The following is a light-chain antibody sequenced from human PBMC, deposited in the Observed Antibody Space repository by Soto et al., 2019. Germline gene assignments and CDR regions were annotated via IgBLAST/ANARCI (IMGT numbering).Light chain of an antibody. CDR2: GAS. Sequence: EIVLTQSPCTLSLTPGASATRSCRASQSVSGNYLAWYQQKPGQAPRVLIYGASTRATGIPARFSASGSGTDFTLTISDVQPEDFALYYCHQRQSWPRTSGQGGKVDI. CDR3: HQRQSWPRT. V-gene: IGKV3-11*01. CDR1: QSVSGNY. J-gene: IGKJ1*01.